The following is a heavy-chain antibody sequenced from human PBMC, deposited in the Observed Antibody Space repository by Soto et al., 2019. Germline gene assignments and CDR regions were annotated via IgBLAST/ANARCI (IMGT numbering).Heavy chain of an antibody. V-gene: IGHV3-15*07. D-gene: IGHD5-18*01. CDR2: IKSKTDGGTT. CDR3: TTEGISYGLDYYYYYGMDV. CDR1: GFTFSNAW. J-gene: IGHJ6*02. Sequence: PGGSLRLSCAASGFTFSNAWMNWVRQAPGKGLEWVGRIKSKTDGGTTDYAAPVKGRFTISRDDSKNTLYLQMNSLKTEDTAVYYCTTEGISYGLDYYYYYGMDVWGQGTTVTVSS.